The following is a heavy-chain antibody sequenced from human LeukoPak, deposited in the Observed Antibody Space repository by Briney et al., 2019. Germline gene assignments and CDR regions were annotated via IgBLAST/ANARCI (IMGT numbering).Heavy chain of an antibody. Sequence: SETLSLTCTVSGGSISSSSYYWGWIRQPPGKGLEWIGSIYYSGSTYYNPSLKSRVTISVDTSKNQFSLKLSSVTAADTAVYYCARGSGILTGYYMNYWGQGTLVTVSS. V-gene: IGHV4-39*07. D-gene: IGHD3-9*01. CDR1: GGSISSSSYY. J-gene: IGHJ4*02. CDR2: IYYSGST. CDR3: ARGSGILTGYYMNY.